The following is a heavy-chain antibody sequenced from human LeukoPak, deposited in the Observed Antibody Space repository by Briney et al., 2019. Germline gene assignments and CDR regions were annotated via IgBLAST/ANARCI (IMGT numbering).Heavy chain of an antibody. CDR3: ARDRERFGGYDPYDAFDI. Sequence: SVKVSCKASGGTFSSYAISWVRQAPGQGLEWMGRIIPILGIANYAQKFQGRVTITADESTSTAYMELSSLRSEDTAVYYCARDRERFGGYDPYDAFDIWGQGTMVTVSS. CDR1: GGTFSSYA. CDR2: IIPILGIA. V-gene: IGHV1-69*04. D-gene: IGHD5-12*01. J-gene: IGHJ3*02.